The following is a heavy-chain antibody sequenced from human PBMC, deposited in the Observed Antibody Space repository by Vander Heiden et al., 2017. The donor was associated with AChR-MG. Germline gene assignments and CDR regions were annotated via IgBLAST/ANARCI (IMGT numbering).Heavy chain of an antibody. CDR1: GGTFSSYA. Sequence: QAQLVQSGAEVKKPRSSVKVSCKASGGTFSSYAISWVRQAPGQGLEWMGGIIPIFGTANYAQKFQGRVTITADESTSTAYMELSSLRSEDTAVYYCASTNRNYYDSSGVWYFDLWGRGTLVTVSS. J-gene: IGHJ2*01. CDR2: IIPIFGTA. V-gene: IGHV1-69*01. D-gene: IGHD3-22*01. CDR3: ASTNRNYYDSSGVWYFDL.